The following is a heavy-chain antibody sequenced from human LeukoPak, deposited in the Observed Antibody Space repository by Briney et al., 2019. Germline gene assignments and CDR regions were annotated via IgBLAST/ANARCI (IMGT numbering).Heavy chain of an antibody. CDR2: ISWNSGSI. CDR1: GFTFDAYA. J-gene: IGHJ3*02. CDR3: AKALKYYYDSSGYYSDAFDI. D-gene: IGHD3-22*01. Sequence: GRSLRLSCAASGFTFDAYAMHWVRQAPGKGLEWVSGISWNSGSIGYADSVKGRFTISRDNAKNSLYLQMNSLRAEDVALYYCAKALKYYYDSSGYYSDAFDIWGQGTMVTVSS. V-gene: IGHV3-9*03.